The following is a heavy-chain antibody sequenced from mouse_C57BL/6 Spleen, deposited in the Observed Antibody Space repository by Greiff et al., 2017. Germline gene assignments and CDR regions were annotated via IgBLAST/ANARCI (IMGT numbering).Heavy chain of an antibody. J-gene: IGHJ2*01. CDR1: GYTFTSYW. Sequence: QVQLKQPGAELVKPGASVKLSCKASGYTFTSYWMHWVKQRPGQGLEWIGMIHPNSGSTNYNEKFKSKATLTVYKSSSTAYMQLSSLTSEDSAVYYCARGHYERGLDYWGQGTTLTVSS. V-gene: IGHV1-64*01. CDR3: ARGHYERGLDY. CDR2: IHPNSGST. D-gene: IGHD1-1*01.